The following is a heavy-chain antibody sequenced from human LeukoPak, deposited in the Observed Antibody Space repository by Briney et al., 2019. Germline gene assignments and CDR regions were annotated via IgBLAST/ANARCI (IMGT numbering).Heavy chain of an antibody. CDR1: GGTFSSYA. D-gene: IGHD3-22*01. V-gene: IGHV1-69*04. J-gene: IGHJ4*02. Sequence: EASVRVSCKASGGTFSSYAISRVRQAPGQALEWMGRIIPILGIANYAQKFQGRVTITADKSTSTAYMELSSLRSEDTAVYYCANPRTSGYYDSSGYHYWGQGTLVTVSS. CDR2: IIPILGIA. CDR3: ANPRTSGYYDSSGYHY.